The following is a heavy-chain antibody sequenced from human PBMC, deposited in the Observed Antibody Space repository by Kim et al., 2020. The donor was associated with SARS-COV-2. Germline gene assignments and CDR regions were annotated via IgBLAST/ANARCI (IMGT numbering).Heavy chain of an antibody. J-gene: IGHJ4*02. CDR3: ARQEPDYYDSSGYYYAY. CDR2: ISYDGSNK. V-gene: IGHV3-30*04. CDR1: GFTFSNYA. Sequence: GGSLRLSCAASGFTFSNYAMDWVRQAPGKGLEWVALISYDGSNKYYADSVKGRFTISRDNSKNTLYLQMNSLRAEDTAVYYCARQEPDYYDSSGYYYAYWGQGTLVTVSS. D-gene: IGHD3-22*01.